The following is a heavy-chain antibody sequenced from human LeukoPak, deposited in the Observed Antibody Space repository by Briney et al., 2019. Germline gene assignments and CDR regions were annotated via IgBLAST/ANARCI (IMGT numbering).Heavy chain of an antibody. V-gene: IGHV4-39*01. Sequence: SETLSLTCTVSGGSISSSSYYWGWIRQPPGKGLEWIGSFYYTGSTFYSPSLKSRVTISVDTSKNQFSLKLSSVTAADTAVYYCARRSGTYHAFDIWGQGTMVTVSS. J-gene: IGHJ3*02. CDR2: FYYTGST. CDR3: ARRSGTYHAFDI. CDR1: GGSISSSSYY. D-gene: IGHD1-26*01.